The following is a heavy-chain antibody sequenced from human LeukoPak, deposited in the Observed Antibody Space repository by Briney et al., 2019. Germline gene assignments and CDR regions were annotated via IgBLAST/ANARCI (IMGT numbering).Heavy chain of an antibody. J-gene: IGHJ4*02. Sequence: GGSLRLSCAAAGFTFSGYSMNWVRQAPGKGLEWLSFISSGGGAIFYADSVMGRFTISRDDAKSSLYLQMNSLRDEDTAVYFCARDRSGSYTPLDYWGQGTLVTVSS. CDR3: ARDRSGSYTPLDY. CDR1: GFTFSGYS. CDR2: ISSGGGAI. V-gene: IGHV3-48*02. D-gene: IGHD1-26*01.